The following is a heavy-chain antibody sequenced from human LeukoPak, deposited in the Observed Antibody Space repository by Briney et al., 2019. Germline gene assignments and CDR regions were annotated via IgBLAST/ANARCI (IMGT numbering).Heavy chain of an antibody. CDR2: ISAYNGNT. CDR3: ARAFRPSEYSSSQNWFDP. CDR1: GYTFTSYG. D-gene: IGHD6-6*01. Sequence: ASVKVSCKASGYTFTSYGISWVRQAPGQGLEWMGWISAYNGNTNYAQKLQGRVTMTTDTSTSTAYMELRSLRSDDTAVYYCARAFRPSEYSSSQNWFDPWGQGTLVTVSS. V-gene: IGHV1-18*01. J-gene: IGHJ5*02.